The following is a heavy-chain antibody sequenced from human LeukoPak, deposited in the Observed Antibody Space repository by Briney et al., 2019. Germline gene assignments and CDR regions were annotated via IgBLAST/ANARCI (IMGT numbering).Heavy chain of an antibody. CDR3: ARGDRGTAAGNNWFNP. V-gene: IGHV3-30*03. D-gene: IGHD6-13*01. Sequence: GGSLRLSCAASGFTFSSYSMNWVRQTPGKGLEWVAVISYDGNEKYQVDSVKGRFTISRDNSKNTLYPQMNSLRVEDTAVYYCARGDRGTAAGNNWFNPWGQGTLVTVSS. J-gene: IGHJ5*02. CDR2: ISYDGNEK. CDR1: GFTFSSYS.